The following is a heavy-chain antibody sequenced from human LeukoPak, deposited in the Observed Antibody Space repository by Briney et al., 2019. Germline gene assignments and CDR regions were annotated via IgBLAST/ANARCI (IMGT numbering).Heavy chain of an antibody. V-gene: IGHV5-10-1*01. J-gene: IGHJ4*02. CDR3: ARQKSPIIPTATVDY. CDR1: GYTFTSYW. CDR2: IDPSDSYT. Sequence: GESLKISCKGSGYTFTSYWITWVRQMPGTGLEWMGRIDPSDSYTNYSPSFQGHVTISADKSINTAYLQWSSLRASDTAMYFCARQKSPIIPTATVDYWGRGTLVTVSS. D-gene: IGHD2-2*01.